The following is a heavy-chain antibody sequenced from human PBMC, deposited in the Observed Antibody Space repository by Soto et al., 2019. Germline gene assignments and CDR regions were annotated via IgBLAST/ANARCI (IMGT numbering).Heavy chain of an antibody. D-gene: IGHD1-1*01. CDR2: ISYDGTNR. CDR3: ARDLGAWKFDY. J-gene: IGHJ4*02. V-gene: IGHV3-30-3*01. CDR1: GFTFSSRA. Sequence: QVQLVESGGGVVQPGRSLRLSCAASGFTFSSRAMHWVRQAPGKGLEWVAFISYDGTNRHYADSVKGRFTISRDNSENTLYLQMNSLRGEDTAMYYCARDLGAWKFDYWGQGTLVTVSS.